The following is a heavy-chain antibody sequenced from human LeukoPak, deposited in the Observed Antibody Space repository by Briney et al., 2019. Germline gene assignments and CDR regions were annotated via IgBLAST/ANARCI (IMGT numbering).Heavy chain of an antibody. D-gene: IGHD3-22*01. V-gene: IGHV1-3*01. CDR1: GYTFTSYA. CDR2: INAGNGNT. Sequence: ASVKVSCKASGYTFTSYAMHWVRQAPGQRLEWMGWINAGNGNTKYSQKFQGRVTITRDTSASTAYMELSSLRSEDTAVYYCAREMGYYDSSGIGYYFDYWGQGTLVTVSS. CDR3: AREMGYYDSSGIGYYFDY. J-gene: IGHJ4*02.